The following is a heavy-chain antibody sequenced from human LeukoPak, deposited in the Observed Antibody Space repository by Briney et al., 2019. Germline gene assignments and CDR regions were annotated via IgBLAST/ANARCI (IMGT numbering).Heavy chain of an antibody. CDR1: GGSISSYY. J-gene: IGHJ3*02. Sequence: SETLSLTCTVSGGSISSYYWSRIRQPPGKGLEWIGYIYYSGSTNYNPSLKSRVTISVDTSKNQFSLKLSSVTAADTAVYYCARHDYAAFDIWGQGTMVTVSS. V-gene: IGHV4-59*01. CDR2: IYYSGST. D-gene: IGHD4-17*01. CDR3: ARHDYAAFDI.